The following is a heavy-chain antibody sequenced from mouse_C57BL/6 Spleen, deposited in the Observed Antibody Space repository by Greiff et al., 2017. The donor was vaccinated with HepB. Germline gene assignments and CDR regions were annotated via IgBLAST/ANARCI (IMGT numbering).Heavy chain of an antibody. D-gene: IGHD1-1*01. V-gene: IGHV3-6*01. CDR2: ISYDGSN. CDR3: ARVYGSGFAY. Sequence: DVKLQESGPGLVKPSQSLSLTCSVTGYSITSGYYWNWIRQFPGNKLEWMGYISYDGSNNYNPSLKNRISITRDTSKNQFFLKLNSVTTEDTATYYCARVYGSGFAYWGQGTLVTVSA. J-gene: IGHJ3*01. CDR1: GYSITSGYY.